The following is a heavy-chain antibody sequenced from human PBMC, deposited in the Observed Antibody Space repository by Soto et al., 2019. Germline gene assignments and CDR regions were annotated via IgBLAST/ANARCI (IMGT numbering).Heavy chain of an antibody. Sequence: TLPLTCTFSRGSSLSDGYYSSWIRQHPGKGLVWIGYIYYSGSTYYNPSLKSRVTISVDTSKNQFSLKLSSVTAADTAVYYCARAAGGRITMVRGSLGGMDVWGQGTTVTV. J-gene: IGHJ6*02. CDR2: IYYSGST. CDR1: RGSSLSDGYY. CDR3: ARAAGGRITMVRGSLGGMDV. V-gene: IGHV4-31*03. D-gene: IGHD3-10*01.